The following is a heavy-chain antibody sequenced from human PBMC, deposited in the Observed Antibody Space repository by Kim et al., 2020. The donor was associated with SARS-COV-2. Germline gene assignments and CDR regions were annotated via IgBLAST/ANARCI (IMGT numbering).Heavy chain of an antibody. J-gene: IGHJ6*02. CDR2: IYPGDSDT. D-gene: IGHD6-19*01. V-gene: IGHV5-51*01. CDR3: ARQDVRAVAGRGLYYYYGMDV. Sequence: GESLKISCKGSGYSFTSYWIGWVRQMPGKGLEWMGIIYPGDSDTRYSPSFQGQVTISADKSISTAYLQWSSLKASDTAMYYCARQDVRAVAGRGLYYYYGMDVWGQGTTVTVSS. CDR1: GYSFTSYW.